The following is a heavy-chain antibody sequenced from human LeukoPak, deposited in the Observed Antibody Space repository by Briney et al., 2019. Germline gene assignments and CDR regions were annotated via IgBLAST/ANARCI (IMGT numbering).Heavy chain of an antibody. CDR2: IYSGGST. V-gene: IGHV3-53*01. Sequence: PGGSLRLSCAASGFTVSSNYMSWVRQAPGKGLEWVSVIYSGGSTYYADSVKGRFTISRDNSKNTLYLQLNSLRGEDTAVYYYASQTTVKYYFDYWGQGTLVTVSS. J-gene: IGHJ4*02. CDR1: GFTVSSNY. D-gene: IGHD4-17*01. CDR3: ASQTTVKYYFDY.